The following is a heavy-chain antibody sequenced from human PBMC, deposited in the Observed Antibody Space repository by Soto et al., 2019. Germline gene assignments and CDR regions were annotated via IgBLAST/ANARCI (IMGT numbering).Heavy chain of an antibody. CDR3: ARTSIAARGYYYYGMDV. CDR2: IYHSGST. J-gene: IGHJ6*02. D-gene: IGHD6-6*01. CDR1: GGSISSSNW. Sequence: QVQLQESGPGLVKPSGTLSLTCAVSGGSISSSNWWSWVRQPPGKGLEWIGEIYHSGSTNYNPSLKSRVTISVDKSKNQFSLKLSSVTAADTAVYYCARTSIAARGYYYYGMDVWGQGTTVIVSS. V-gene: IGHV4-4*02.